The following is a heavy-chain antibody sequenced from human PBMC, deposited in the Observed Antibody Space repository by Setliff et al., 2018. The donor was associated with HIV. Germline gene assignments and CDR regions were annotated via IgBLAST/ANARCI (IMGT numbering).Heavy chain of an antibody. Sequence: GASVKVSCKASGYNFATYAMHWVRQAPGQRLEWMGWINTGNGKTEYSQKFQGRVTITRDTSASTSNMELSSLRSEDTAVYYCVRYGTTSLDYWGQGSLVTVSS. CDR3: VRYGTTSLDY. CDR2: INTGNGKT. J-gene: IGHJ4*02. CDR1: GYNFATYA. V-gene: IGHV1-3*04. D-gene: IGHD2-2*01.